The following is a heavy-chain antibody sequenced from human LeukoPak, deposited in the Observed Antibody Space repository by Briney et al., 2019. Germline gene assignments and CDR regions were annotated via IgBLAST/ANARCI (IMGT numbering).Heavy chain of an antibody. CDR2: ISGSGGST. J-gene: IGHJ4*02. CDR1: GFTFSSYA. Sequence: GGSLRLSCAASGFTFSSYAMSWVRQAPGKGLEWVSAISGSGGSTYYADSVKGRFTISRDNSKNTLYLQMNSLRAEGTAVYYCAKTRKLSSSWYFDYWGQGTLVTVSS. V-gene: IGHV3-23*01. CDR3: AKTRKLSSSWYFDY. D-gene: IGHD6-13*01.